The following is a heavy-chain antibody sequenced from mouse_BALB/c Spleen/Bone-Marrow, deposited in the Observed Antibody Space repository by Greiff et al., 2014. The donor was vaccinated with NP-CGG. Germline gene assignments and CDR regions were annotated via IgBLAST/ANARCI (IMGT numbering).Heavy chain of an antibody. CDR2: ISYSGST. D-gene: IGHD1-1*01. Sequence: VQLQQSGPGLVKPSQSLSLTCTVTGYSITSDYAWNWIRQFPGNKLEWMGYISYSGSTSYNPSLKSRISITRDTSKNQFFLQLNSVTTEDTATYYCARTTTVVSRFDYWGQGTTLTVSS. V-gene: IGHV3-2*02. CDR1: GYSITSDYA. CDR3: ARTTTVVSRFDY. J-gene: IGHJ2*01.